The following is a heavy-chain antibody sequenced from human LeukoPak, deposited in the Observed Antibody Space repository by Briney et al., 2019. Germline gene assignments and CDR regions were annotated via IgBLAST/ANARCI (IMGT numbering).Heavy chain of an antibody. CDR3: AREYCSGGSCYPHP. V-gene: IGHV5-51*01. CDR1: GYSFTSYW. CDR2: IYPGDSDT. D-gene: IGHD2-15*01. J-gene: IGHJ5*02. Sequence: GEPLKISCKGSGYSFTSYWIAWVRQMPGKGLEWMGIIYPGDSDTRYSPSFQGQVTISADKSSSTAYLQWSSLKASDTAMYYCAREYCSGGSCYPHPWGQGTLVTVSS.